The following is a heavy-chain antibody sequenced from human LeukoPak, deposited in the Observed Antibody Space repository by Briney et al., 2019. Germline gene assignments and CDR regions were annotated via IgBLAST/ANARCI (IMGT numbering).Heavy chain of an antibody. V-gene: IGHV4-59*01. J-gene: IGHJ5*02. D-gene: IGHD6-13*01. CDR1: AGSISSYF. Sequence: PSETLSLTCTVSAGSISSYFWSWLRQPPGKGLEWIGYIHYSGRTDYNPSLKSRVTMSLDTSKNNFSLALTSATAADTAVYYCARGNTEWSSSRNWFNPWGRGSRVTVSS. CDR3: ARGNTEWSSSRNWFNP. CDR2: IHYSGRT.